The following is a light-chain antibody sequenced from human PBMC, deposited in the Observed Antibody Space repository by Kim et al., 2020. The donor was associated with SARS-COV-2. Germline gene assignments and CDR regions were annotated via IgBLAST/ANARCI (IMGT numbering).Light chain of an antibody. J-gene: IGKJ4*02. Sequence: EIVMTQSPAALSVSPGEGVTLSCRASQRISNNLAWYHQKPGQAPRLVIYGASTRATGIPARFSGSGSGTEFTLTISSLQPEDSAVYYCQQYYLWPRTFGVGTKVDIK. V-gene: IGKV3-15*01. CDR2: GAS. CDR1: QRISNN. CDR3: QQYYLWPRT.